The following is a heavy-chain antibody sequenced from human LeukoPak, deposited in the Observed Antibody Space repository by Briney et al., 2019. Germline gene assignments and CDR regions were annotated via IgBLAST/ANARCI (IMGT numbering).Heavy chain of an antibody. CDR3: ARLLSIAAAGTGNWFDP. V-gene: IGHV1-46*01. CDR1: GYTFTSYY. CDR2: INPSGGST. Sequence: GASVKVSCKASGYTFTSYYMHWVRQAPGQGLEWMGIINPSGGSTSYAQKFQGRVTMTRDTSTSTVYMELSSLRSEDTAVYYCARLLSIAAAGTGNWFDPWGQGTLVTVSS. J-gene: IGHJ5*02. D-gene: IGHD6-13*01.